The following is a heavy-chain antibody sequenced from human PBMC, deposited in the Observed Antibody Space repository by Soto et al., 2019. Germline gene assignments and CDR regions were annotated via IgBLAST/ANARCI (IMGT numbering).Heavy chain of an antibody. Sequence: SETLSLTCAVYGGSFSGYYLTWIRQPPGTGLEWIGEINHSGSTNYNPSLKSRVTISVDTSKNQFSLKLTSVTAADTAVYYCARYKSNYYYGMDVCGQGTTVTAP. CDR3: ARYKSNYYYGMDV. CDR1: GGSFSGYY. CDR2: INHSGST. J-gene: IGHJ6*02. V-gene: IGHV4-34*01. D-gene: IGHD1-20*01.